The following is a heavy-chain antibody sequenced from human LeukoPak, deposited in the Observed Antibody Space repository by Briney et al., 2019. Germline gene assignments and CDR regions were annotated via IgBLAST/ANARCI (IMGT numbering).Heavy chain of an antibody. CDR3: ARDREMGTKAGFDY. CDR2: ISSSSNYI. CDR1: GFTFSSYK. Sequence: PGGSLRLSCAASGFTFSSYKMNWVRQAPGKGLEWVSSISSSSNYIYYADSMKGRFTISRDNAKNSLYLQMNSLRAEDTAVYYCARDREMGTKAGFDYWGQGTLVTVSS. J-gene: IGHJ4*02. V-gene: IGHV3-21*01. D-gene: IGHD5-24*01.